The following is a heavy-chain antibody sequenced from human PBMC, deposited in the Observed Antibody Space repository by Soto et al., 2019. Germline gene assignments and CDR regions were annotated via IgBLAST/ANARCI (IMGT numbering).Heavy chain of an antibody. V-gene: IGHV1-69*02. D-gene: IGHD3-3*01. Sequence: QVQLVQSGAEVKKPGSSVKVSCKASGGTFSSYTISWVRQAPGQGLEWMGRIIPILGIANYAQKFQGRVAITADKSTSTAYMELSSLRSQATAVYYGLTPRPNDFSSGYWNYWGRGTLVTVSS. CDR2: IIPILGIA. CDR3: LTPRPNDFSSGYWNY. J-gene: IGHJ4*02. CDR1: GGTFSSYT.